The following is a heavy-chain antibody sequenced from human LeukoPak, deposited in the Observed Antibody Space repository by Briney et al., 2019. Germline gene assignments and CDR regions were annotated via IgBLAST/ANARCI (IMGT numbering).Heavy chain of an antibody. D-gene: IGHD3-10*01. Sequence: SETLSLTCTVSGGSISSSSYYWGWIRQPPGKGLEWIGSIYYSGSTYYNPSLKSRVTISVDTSKNQFSLKLSSVTAADTAVYYCARRVYYYGSGSFHYYYYYYMDVWGKGTTVTISS. J-gene: IGHJ6*03. V-gene: IGHV4-39*07. CDR3: ARRVYYYGSGSFHYYYYYYMDV. CDR2: IYYSGST. CDR1: GGSISSSSYY.